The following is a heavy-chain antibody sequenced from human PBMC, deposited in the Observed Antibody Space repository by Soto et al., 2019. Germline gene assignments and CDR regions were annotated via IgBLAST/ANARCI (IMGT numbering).Heavy chain of an antibody. Sequence: QVQLQQWGAGLLKPSETLSLNCAVTGGSLSGYYWSWIRQPPGKGLEWIGEVKDGGHTNYSPSLRGRVTISXDTSNTQFSLRLNSVTAADTGVYYCARGQEGVVATHWDQGSLVTVSS. CDR1: GGSLSGYY. CDR3: ARGQEGVVATH. CDR2: VKDGGHT. D-gene: IGHD5-12*01. J-gene: IGHJ4*02. V-gene: IGHV4-34*01.